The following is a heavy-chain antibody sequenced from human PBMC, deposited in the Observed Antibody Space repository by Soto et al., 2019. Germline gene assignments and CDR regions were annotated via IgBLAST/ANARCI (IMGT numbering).Heavy chain of an antibody. J-gene: IGHJ4*02. CDR3: ARERVTDGYSRYSFDS. CDR2: ISSSGSTF. CDR1: GFTFSDHY. D-gene: IGHD5-18*01. V-gene: IGHV3-11*01. Sequence: QVQLVESGGGLVKPGGSLRLSCAASGFTFSDHYMNWIRQAPGKGLEWISYISSSGSTFYYADSVKGRFSISRDNAKNSLYLQMNGLRADDTAVYYCARERVTDGYSRYSFDSWGQGTLVTVSS.